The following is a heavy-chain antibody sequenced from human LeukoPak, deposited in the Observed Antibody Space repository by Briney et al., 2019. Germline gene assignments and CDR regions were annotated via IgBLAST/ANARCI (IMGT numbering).Heavy chain of an antibody. CDR3: ARDSRVSNSLPLDN. CDR1: GDSGSSNSIA. Sequence: SQTLSLTCAISGDSGSSNSIAWNWIRQSPSRGLEWLGRTYYRSKWYNDYALSVKSRITINPDTSKNQLSLQLTSVSPEDTAVYYCARDSRVSNSLPLDNWGQGTLVTVSS. V-gene: IGHV6-1*01. D-gene: IGHD4-11*01. J-gene: IGHJ4*02. CDR2: TYYRSKWYN.